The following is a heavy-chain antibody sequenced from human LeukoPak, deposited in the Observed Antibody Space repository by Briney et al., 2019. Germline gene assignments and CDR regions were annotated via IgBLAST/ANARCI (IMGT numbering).Heavy chain of an antibody. Sequence: ASVRLSCTASGYTFTSYDMHWVRQAPGQGLEWMGIINPSGGSTSYAQKFQGRVTMTRDTSTSTVYMELSSLRSEDTAVYYCARRAIVSSGYVYWGQGTLVTVSS. CDR3: ARRAIVSSGYVY. D-gene: IGHD3-22*01. CDR2: INPSGGST. CDR1: GYTFTSYD. V-gene: IGHV1-46*01. J-gene: IGHJ4*02.